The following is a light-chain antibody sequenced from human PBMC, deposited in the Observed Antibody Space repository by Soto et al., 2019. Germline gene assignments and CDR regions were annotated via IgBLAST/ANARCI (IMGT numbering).Light chain of an antibody. CDR3: QQYNNWPTGT. J-gene: IGKJ1*01. Sequence: EIVMTQSPATLSVSPGERATLSCRASQSVSSNLAWYQQKPGQAPRLLIYGASTRATGFPARFSGSGSGTEFPLTISSLQSEDFAVYYCQQYNNWPTGTFGQGTKVEIK. V-gene: IGKV3-15*01. CDR2: GAS. CDR1: QSVSSN.